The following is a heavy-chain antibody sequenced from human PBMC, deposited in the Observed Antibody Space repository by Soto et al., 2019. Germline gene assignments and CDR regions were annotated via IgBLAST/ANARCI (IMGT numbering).Heavy chain of an antibody. V-gene: IGHV3-11*01. CDR3: ARDRSPYYYGSGSYFSAY. Sequence: QVQLVESGGGLVKPGGSLRLSCAASGFTFSDYYMSWIRQAPGKGLEWVSYISSSGSTIYYADSVKGRFTISRDNAKKSLYLQRSSVRADVTAVYYCARDRSPYYYGSGSYFSAYWGQGTLVTVSS. J-gene: IGHJ4*02. D-gene: IGHD3-10*01. CDR2: ISSSGSTI. CDR1: GFTFSDYY.